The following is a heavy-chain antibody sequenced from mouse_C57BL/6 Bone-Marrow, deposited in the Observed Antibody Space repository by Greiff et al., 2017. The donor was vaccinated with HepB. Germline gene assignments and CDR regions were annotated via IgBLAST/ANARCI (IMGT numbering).Heavy chain of an antibody. V-gene: IGHV5-17*01. Sequence: EVQLVESGGGLVKPGGSLKLSCAASGFTFSDYGMHWVRQAPEKGLEWVAYISSGSSTIYYADTVKGRFTISRDNAKNTLFLQMTSLRSKDTAMYYCARQGGYYAMGYWGQVPSVTVSS. CDR2: ISSGSSTI. D-gene: IGHD3-3*01. CDR3: ARQGGYYAMGY. CDR1: GFTFSDYG. J-gene: IGHJ4*01.